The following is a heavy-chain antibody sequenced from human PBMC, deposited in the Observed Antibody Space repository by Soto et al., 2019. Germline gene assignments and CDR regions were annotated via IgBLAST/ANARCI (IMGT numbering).Heavy chain of an antibody. CDR1: GFTISSYA. CDR3: AKDLLDSSGYYSTEWDY. V-gene: IGHV3-23*01. Sequence: PGGTLRLSCAASGFTISSYAKSWVRHAPGQGLEWVSAISGSGGSTYYADSVKGRFTISRVNSKNTLYLQMNSLRDEDMAVYYCAKDLLDSSGYYSTEWDYWGQGTLVTVS. J-gene: IGHJ4*02. D-gene: IGHD3-22*01. CDR2: ISGSGGST.